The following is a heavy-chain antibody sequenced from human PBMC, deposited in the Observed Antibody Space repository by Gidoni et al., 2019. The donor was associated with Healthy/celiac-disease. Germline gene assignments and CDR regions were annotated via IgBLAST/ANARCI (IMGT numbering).Heavy chain of an antibody. V-gene: IGHV1-69*09. D-gene: IGHD5-18*01. CDR1: EGTFSSYA. CDR2: IIPILGIA. Sequence: QVQLVQSGAEVKKPGSSLKVSCKASEGTFSSYAISWVRQAPGQGLEWMGRIIPILGIANYAQKFQGRVTITADKSTSTAYMELSSLRSEDTAVYYCARVHDTGLFDYWGQGTLVTVSS. CDR3: ARVHDTGLFDY. J-gene: IGHJ4*02.